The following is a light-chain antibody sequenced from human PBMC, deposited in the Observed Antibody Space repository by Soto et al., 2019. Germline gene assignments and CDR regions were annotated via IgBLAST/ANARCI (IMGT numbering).Light chain of an antibody. CDR3: QSYDSSLSGSVV. CDR1: SSNIGAGYD. J-gene: IGLJ2*01. Sequence: QSVRTQPPSVSVAPWQRVTISCTGSSSNIGAGYDVHWYQQLPGTAPELVIYGNSNRSSGVPDRFSGSKSVTSASLAITGLQAEDEADHYCQSYDSSLSGSVVFGGGTKLTVL. V-gene: IGLV1-40*01. CDR2: GNS.